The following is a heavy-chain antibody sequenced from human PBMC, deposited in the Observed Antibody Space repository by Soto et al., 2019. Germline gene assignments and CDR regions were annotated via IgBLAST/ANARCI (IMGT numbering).Heavy chain of an antibody. J-gene: IGHJ2*01. CDR2: ISGSGGST. Sequence: GGSLRLSCAASGFTFSSYAMSWVRQAPGKGLEWVSAISGSGGSTYYADSVKGRFTISRDNSKNTLYLQMNSLRAEDTALYYCAKDFLGDIVVVVAATPGTGYFDLWGRGTLVTVSS. CDR1: GFTFSSYA. D-gene: IGHD2-15*01. CDR3: AKDFLGDIVVVVAATPGTGYFDL. V-gene: IGHV3-23*01.